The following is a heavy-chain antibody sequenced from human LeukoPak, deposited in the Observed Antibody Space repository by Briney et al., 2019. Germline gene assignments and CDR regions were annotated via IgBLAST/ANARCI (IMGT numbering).Heavy chain of an antibody. V-gene: IGHV1-24*01. D-gene: IGHD3-22*01. Sequence: ASVKVSCKVSGYTLTELSMHWVRQAPGKGLEWMGGFDPEDGETIYAQKFQGRVTMTEDTSTDTAYMELSSLRSEDTAVYYCATDRVGYYDSSGYFSPLYFWGQGTLVTVSS. J-gene: IGHJ4*02. CDR2: FDPEDGET. CDR1: GYTLTELS. CDR3: ATDRVGYYDSSGYFSPLYF.